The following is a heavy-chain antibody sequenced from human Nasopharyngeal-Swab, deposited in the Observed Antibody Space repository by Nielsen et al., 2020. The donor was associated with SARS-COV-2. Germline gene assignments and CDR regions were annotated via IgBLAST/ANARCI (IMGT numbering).Heavy chain of an antibody. D-gene: IGHD2-2*01. J-gene: IGHJ5*02. V-gene: IGHV1-18*04. CDR2: ISAYDGNT. Sequence: ASVKVSCKASGYTFTNYGFTWVRQAPGQGLEWIGWISAYDGNTNYAQKLQDRVTLTTDTSTRTAYMELRSLRSDDTAVYYCARANIDVVVPAAMWVGWFDPWGQGTLVTVSS. CDR3: ARANIDVVVPAAMWVGWFDP. CDR1: GYTFTNYG.